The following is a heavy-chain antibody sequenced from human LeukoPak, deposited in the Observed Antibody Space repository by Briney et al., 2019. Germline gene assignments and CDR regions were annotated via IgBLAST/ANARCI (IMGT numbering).Heavy chain of an antibody. D-gene: IGHD2-21*01. CDR1: GFTFSGSA. CDR2: IRNKANNYAT. V-gene: IGHV3-73*01. J-gene: IGHJ4*02. CDR3: ARLWPFDY. Sequence: PGGSLRLSCAASGFTFSGSAIHWVRQASGKGLEWVGRIRNKANNYATAYAASVKGRFTISRDDSKNTAYLQMNSLKTEDTAVYYCARLWPFDYWGQGTLVTVSS.